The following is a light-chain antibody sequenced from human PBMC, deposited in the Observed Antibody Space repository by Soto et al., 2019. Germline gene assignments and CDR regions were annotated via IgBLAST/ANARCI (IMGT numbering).Light chain of an antibody. Sequence: DIQMTQSPSSLSASVGDEVTITCRASQTIMTYLNWYQLKPGEAPKLLIYDASALPRGVPSRFSGSGSGTKFTLTIASLQPDDFATYYCQQYETFSGTFGPGTKVDI. CDR2: DAS. CDR3: QQYETFSGT. V-gene: IGKV1-5*01. CDR1: QTIMTY. J-gene: IGKJ1*01.